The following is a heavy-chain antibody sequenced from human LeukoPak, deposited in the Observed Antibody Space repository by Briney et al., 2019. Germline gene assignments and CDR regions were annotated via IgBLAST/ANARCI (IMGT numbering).Heavy chain of an antibody. Sequence: ASVKVSCKATGNTFTSDINWVRQATGQGLEWMGWMNPKSGNTDYAPKFQARVTMTRDISIRTAYMELSSLRSEDTAVYYCARGAVSGDCRAGSCYHFDIWGQGTMVIVSS. CDR2: MNPKSGNT. CDR1: GNTFTSD. V-gene: IGHV1-8*01. CDR3: ARGAVSGDCRAGSCYHFDI. J-gene: IGHJ3*02. D-gene: IGHD2-15*01.